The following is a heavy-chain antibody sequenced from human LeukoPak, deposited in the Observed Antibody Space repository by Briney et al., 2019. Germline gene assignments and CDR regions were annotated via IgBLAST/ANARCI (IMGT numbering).Heavy chain of an antibody. V-gene: IGHV3-11*01. J-gene: IGHJ4*02. Sequence: GGSLRLSCAASGFTFSDYYMSWIRQAPGKGLEWVSYISSSGSTIYYADSVKGRFTISRYNAKNSLYLQMNSLRAEDTAVYYCASARITIFGVVRGNYYFDYWGQGTLVTVSS. D-gene: IGHD3-3*01. CDR1: GFTFSDYY. CDR2: ISSSGSTI. CDR3: ASARITIFGVVRGNYYFDY.